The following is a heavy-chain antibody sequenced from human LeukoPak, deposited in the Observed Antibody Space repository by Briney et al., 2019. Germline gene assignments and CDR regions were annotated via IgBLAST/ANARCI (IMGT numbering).Heavy chain of an antibody. D-gene: IGHD3-10*01. CDR2: ISAYNGNT. J-gene: IGHJ4*02. CDR1: GYTFSSYG. CDR3: ARGGGYGSGSYKQYYFDY. V-gene: IGHV1-18*01. Sequence: ASVKVSCKASGYTFSSYGISWVRQAPGQGLEWMGWISAYNGNTNYAQNLQGRVTMTTDTSTSTAYMELRSLRSDDTAVYYCARGGGYGSGSYKQYYFDYWGQGTLVTVSS.